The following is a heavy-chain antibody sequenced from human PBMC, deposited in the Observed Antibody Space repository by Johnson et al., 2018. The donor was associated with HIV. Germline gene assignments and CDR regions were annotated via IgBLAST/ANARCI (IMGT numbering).Heavy chain of an antibody. Sequence: QVQLVESGGGVVQPGRSLRLSCAASGFTFSSYAMHWVRQAPGKGLEWVAVISYDGSNKYYADSVKGRFTISRDNSKNTLYLQMNSLRAEARAVYYCARVATHAFDIWGQGTMVTVSS. J-gene: IGHJ3*02. V-gene: IGHV3-30*04. CDR2: ISYDGSNK. CDR3: ARVATHAFDI. CDR1: GFTFSSYA. D-gene: IGHD1-26*01.